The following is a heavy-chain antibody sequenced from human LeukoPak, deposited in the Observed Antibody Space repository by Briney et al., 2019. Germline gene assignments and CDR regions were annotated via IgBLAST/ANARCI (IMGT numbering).Heavy chain of an antibody. J-gene: IGHJ5*02. CDR3: AKDARDDFWSGYYKGGWFDP. CDR1: GFTFSSYG. Sequence: GGSLRLSCAASGFTFSSYGMHWVRQAPGKGLEWVAVISYDGGNKYYADSVKGRFTISRDNSKNTLYLQMNSLRAEDTAVYYCAKDARDDFWSGYYKGGWFDPWGQGTLVTVSS. CDR2: ISYDGGNK. D-gene: IGHD3-3*01. V-gene: IGHV3-30*18.